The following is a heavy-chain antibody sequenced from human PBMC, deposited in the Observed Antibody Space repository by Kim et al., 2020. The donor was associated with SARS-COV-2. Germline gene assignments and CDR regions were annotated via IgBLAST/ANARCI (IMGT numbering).Heavy chain of an antibody. J-gene: IGHJ5*01. CDR1: GFTFSSYW. D-gene: IGHD3-10*01. CDR3: AKDGSGIYNLDTWFDS. Sequence: GGSLRLSCVGSGFTFSSYWMSWVRQAPGKGLEWVASIAQDGDENFYVESVRGRFTISRDNAKNSLYLQMDSLRVEDTAVYFCAKDGSGIYNLDTWFDSWGQGSLVTVS. CDR2: IAQDGDEN. V-gene: IGHV3-7*01.